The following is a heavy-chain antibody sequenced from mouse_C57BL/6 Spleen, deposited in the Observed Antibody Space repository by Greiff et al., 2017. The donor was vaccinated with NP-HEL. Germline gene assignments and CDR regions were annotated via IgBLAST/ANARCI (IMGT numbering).Heavy chain of an antibody. CDR1: GYSFTDYN. D-gene: IGHD2-4*01. CDR2: INPNYGTT. J-gene: IGHJ4*01. CDR3: ASSHGYYDYDLDY. V-gene: IGHV1-39*01. Sequence: EVQLQQSGPELVKPGASVKISCKASGYSFTDYNMNWVKQSNVKSLEWIGVINPNYGTTSYNQKFKGKATLTVDQSSRTAYMQLSSLTSEDSAVYYSASSHGYYDYDLDYWGQGTSVTVSS.